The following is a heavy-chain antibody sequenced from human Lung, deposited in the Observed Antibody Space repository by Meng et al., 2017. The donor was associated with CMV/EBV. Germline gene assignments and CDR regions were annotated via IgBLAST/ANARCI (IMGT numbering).Heavy chain of an antibody. CDR3: ARRPPALTGNWFDP. J-gene: IGHJ5*02. CDR2: IYYSGTT. D-gene: IGHD1-14*01. Sequence: SXTLSLXCSVSGGSISSTSDYWGWIRQPPGKGLEWIGSIYYSGTTYYNPSLKSRVTVSVDTSKNHLSLTLSAVTAADTAVYYCARRPPALTGNWFDPWGQGTLVTVSS. CDR1: GGSISSTSDY. V-gene: IGHV4-39*02.